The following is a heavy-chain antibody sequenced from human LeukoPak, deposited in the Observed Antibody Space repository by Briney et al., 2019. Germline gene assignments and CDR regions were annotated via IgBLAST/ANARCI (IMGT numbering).Heavy chain of an antibody. V-gene: IGHV4-59*01. Sequence: SETLSLTCTVSGGSISNYYWGWIQQPPGKGLEWIGYIYHSGSTNYNPSLKSRVTISVDTSKNQFSLKLSSVTAADTAVYYCARDLCVGGTCYGIDYWGQGTLVTVSS. J-gene: IGHJ4*02. CDR2: IYHSGST. CDR1: GGSISNYY. CDR3: ARDLCVGGTCYGIDY. D-gene: IGHD2-15*01.